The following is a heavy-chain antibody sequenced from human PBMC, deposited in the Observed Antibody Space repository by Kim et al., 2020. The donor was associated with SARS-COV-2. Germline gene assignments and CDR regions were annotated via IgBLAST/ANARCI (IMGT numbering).Heavy chain of an antibody. V-gene: IGHV4-39*07. CDR3: ARRSLYYYGMDV. J-gene: IGHJ6*02. Sequence: YHHPSLKSRVTISVDTSKNQFSLKLSSVTAADTAVYYCARRSLYYYGMDVWGQGTTVTVSS.